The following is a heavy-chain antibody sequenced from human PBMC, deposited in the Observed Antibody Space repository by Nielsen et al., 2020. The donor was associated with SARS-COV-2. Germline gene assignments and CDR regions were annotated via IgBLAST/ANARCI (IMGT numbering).Heavy chain of an antibody. CDR2: ISGSGGST. J-gene: IGHJ6*02. D-gene: IGHD4-17*01. V-gene: IGHV3-23*01. Sequence: GGSLRLSCAASGFTFSSYAMSWVRQAPGKGLEWVSAISGSGGSTYYADSVKGRFTISRDNSKNTLYLQMNSLRAEDTAVYYCAGGNRVTVTTFRSLDYYYGMDVWGQGTTVTVSS. CDR3: AGGNRVTVTTFRSLDYYYGMDV. CDR1: GFTFSSYA.